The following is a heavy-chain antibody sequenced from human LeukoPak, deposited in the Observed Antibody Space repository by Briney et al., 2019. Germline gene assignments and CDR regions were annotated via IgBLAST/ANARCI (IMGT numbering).Heavy chain of an antibody. J-gene: IGHJ4*02. CDR3: ARGYLAGIDY. Sequence: PGRSLRLSCAASGFTFSNYAMHWVRQAPGKGLEWVAVISYDGSNKFYADSVKGRFTISRDNSKNTLYLQMNSLRAEDTAVYYCARGYLAGIDYWGQGTLVTVSS. D-gene: IGHD1-14*01. CDR2: ISYDGSNK. V-gene: IGHV3-30*04. CDR1: GFTFSNYA.